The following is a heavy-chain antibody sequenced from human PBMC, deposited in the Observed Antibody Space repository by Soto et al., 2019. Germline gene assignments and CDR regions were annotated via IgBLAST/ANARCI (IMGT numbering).Heavy chain of an antibody. V-gene: IGHV3-7*03. CDR3: AREHVDTAMPEDWKFDY. CDR2: IKQDGSEK. D-gene: IGHD5-18*01. CDR1: GFTFSSYW. Sequence: HPGGSLRLSCAASGFTFSSYWMSWVRQAPGKGLEWVANIKQDGSEKYYVDSVKGRFTISRDNAKNSLYLQMNSLRAEDTAVYYCAREHVDTAMPEDWKFDYWGQGTLVTVPS. J-gene: IGHJ4*02.